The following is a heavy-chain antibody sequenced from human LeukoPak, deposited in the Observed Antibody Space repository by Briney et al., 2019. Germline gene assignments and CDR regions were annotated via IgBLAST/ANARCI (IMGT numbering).Heavy chain of an antibody. Sequence: GGSLRLSCAASGFTFSSYWMSWVRQAPGKGLEWVANIKQDGSEKYYVDSVKGRFTISRDNAKNSLYLQMNSLRAEDTAVYYCARVVERRGFWSGFSLVSWYFDLWGRGTLDTVSS. CDR2: IKQDGSEK. CDR3: ARVVERRGFWSGFSLVSWYFDL. J-gene: IGHJ2*01. V-gene: IGHV3-7*01. D-gene: IGHD3-3*01. CDR1: GFTFSSYW.